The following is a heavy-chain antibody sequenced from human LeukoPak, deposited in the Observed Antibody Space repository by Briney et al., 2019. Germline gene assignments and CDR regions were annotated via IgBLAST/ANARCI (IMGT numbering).Heavy chain of an antibody. CDR1: GYTLTGYY. CDR3: ARGGPLYYYDSSGYYAGGNFQH. CDR2: INPSSGDT. D-gene: IGHD3-22*01. J-gene: IGHJ1*01. Sequence: ASVKVSCKASGYTLTGYYMHWVRLAPGQGLEWMGWINPSSGDTNYAQKFQGRVTMTRDTSISTAYMELSRLRSDDTAVYYCARGGPLYYYDSSGYYAGGNFQHWGQGTLVTVSS. V-gene: IGHV1-2*02.